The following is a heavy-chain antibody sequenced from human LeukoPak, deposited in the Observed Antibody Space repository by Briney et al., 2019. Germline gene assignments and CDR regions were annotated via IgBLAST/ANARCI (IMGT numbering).Heavy chain of an antibody. J-gene: IGHJ4*02. Sequence: NPSETLSLTCTVSGGSISSGGYYWSWIRQPPGKGLEWIGYIYHSGSTYYNPSLKSRVTISVDRSKNQFSLKLSSVTAADTAVYYCARDPDIYHYSSSWHNAGWGQGTLVTVSS. V-gene: IGHV4-30-2*01. CDR2: IYHSGST. CDR3: ARDPDIYHYSSSWHNAG. CDR1: GGSISSGGYY. D-gene: IGHD6-13*01.